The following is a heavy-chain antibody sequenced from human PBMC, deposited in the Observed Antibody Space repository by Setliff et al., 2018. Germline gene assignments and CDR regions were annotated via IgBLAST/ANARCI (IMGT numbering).Heavy chain of an antibody. V-gene: IGHV4-34*01. CDR2: ALQGGST. J-gene: IGHJ4*02. D-gene: IGHD2-15*01. CDR1: GESISDSY. CDR3: ARGRWPFDY. Sequence: SETLSLTCGVYGESISDSYWSWIRQPPGRALEWIGEALQGGSTNYNPSLKSRVTISVDTSKNQFSLKLSSVTAADTAVYYCARGRWPFDYWGQGTLVTVSS.